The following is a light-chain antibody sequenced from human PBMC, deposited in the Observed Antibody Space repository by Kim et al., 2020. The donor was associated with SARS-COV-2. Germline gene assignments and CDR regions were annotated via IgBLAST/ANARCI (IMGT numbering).Light chain of an antibody. V-gene: IGKV3-11*01. CDR3: QQRSTSPLT. CDR1: RSGSGL. J-gene: IGKJ4*01. Sequence: WQTATLSGATQRSGSGLLAWYQQRTGQAPRLLMYGASNRATGIPARFSGSGSGTDFTLTISSLEPDDFAVYYCQQRSTSPLTFGGGTKVDIK. CDR2: GAS.